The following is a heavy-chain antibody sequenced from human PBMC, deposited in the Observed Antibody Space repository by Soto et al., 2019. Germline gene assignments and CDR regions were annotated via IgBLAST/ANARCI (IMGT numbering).Heavy chain of an antibody. V-gene: IGHV4-30-4*01. CDR3: ARDPHRNGYSSSWYNWFDP. J-gene: IGHJ5*02. D-gene: IGHD6-13*01. Sequence: SETLSLTCTVSGGSISSGDYYCSWIRQPPGKGLEWIGYIYYSGSTYYNPSLKSRVTISVDTSKTQFSLKLSSVTAADTAVYYCARDPHRNGYSSSWYNWFDPWGQGTLVTVSS. CDR2: IYYSGST. CDR1: GGSISSGDYY.